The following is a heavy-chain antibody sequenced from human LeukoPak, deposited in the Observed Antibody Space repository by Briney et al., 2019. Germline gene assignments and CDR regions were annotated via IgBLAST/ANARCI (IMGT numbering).Heavy chain of an antibody. J-gene: IGHJ3*02. CDR3: AKAPQQLVPGDAFDI. Sequence: GGSLRLSCATSRFTFSDHHMDWVRQAPGKGLEWVGRSTDKANSYSTEYATSVKGRFTISRDDSKNSLYLQMNSLKTEDTAVYYCAKAPQQLVPGDAFDIWGQGTMVTVSS. CDR1: RFTFSDHH. CDR2: STDKANSYST. V-gene: IGHV3-72*01. D-gene: IGHD6-13*01.